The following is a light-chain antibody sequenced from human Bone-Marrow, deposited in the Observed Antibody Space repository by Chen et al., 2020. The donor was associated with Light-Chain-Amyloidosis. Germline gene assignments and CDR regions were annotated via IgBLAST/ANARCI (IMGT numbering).Light chain of an antibody. CDR3: QSADSSGTYEVI. Sequence: SYELTQPPSVSVSPGQTARITCSGDDLPTKYAYWYQQKPGQAPVLVIHRDTERPSGISEGFAGSRSGTTATLTISGVQAEDEAEYHCQSADSSGTYEVIFGGGTKLTVL. CDR2: RDT. J-gene: IGLJ2*01. V-gene: IGLV3-25*03. CDR1: DLPTKY.